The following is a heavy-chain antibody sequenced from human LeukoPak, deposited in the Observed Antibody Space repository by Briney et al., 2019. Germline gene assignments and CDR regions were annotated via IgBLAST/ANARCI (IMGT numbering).Heavy chain of an antibody. CDR3: ARNDSVAGTTFDY. V-gene: IGHV4-34*01. D-gene: IGHD6-19*01. CDR1: GGSFSGYY. Sequence: SETLSLTCAVYGGSFSGYYWSWIRQPPGKGLEWIGEINHSGSTKYNPSLKSRVTISVDTSKNQFSLKLSSVTAADTAVYYCARNDSVAGTTFDYWGQGTLVTVSS. J-gene: IGHJ4*02. CDR2: INHSGST.